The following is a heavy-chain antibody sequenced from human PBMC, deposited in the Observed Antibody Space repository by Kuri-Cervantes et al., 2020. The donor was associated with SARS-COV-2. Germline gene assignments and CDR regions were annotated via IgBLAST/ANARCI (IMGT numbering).Heavy chain of an antibody. CDR2: INAGNGNT. CDR3: ARGGDFWYFYYGMDV. Sequence: ASVKVSCKASGYTFTSYAMHWVRQATGQRLEWMGWINAGNGNTKYSQKFQGRVTITSDTSASTAYMKLSSLRSEDTSVYYCARGGDFWYFYYGMDVWGQGTTVTVSS. V-gene: IGHV1-3*01. D-gene: IGHD3-3*01. CDR1: GYTFTSYA. J-gene: IGHJ6*02.